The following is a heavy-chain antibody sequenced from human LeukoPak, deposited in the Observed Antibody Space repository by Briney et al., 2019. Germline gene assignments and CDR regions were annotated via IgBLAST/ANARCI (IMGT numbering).Heavy chain of an antibody. CDR2: ISPNSADI. CDR1: GFTFSDYY. Sequence: GGPLRLSCAASGFTFSDYYMTWIRQAPGKGLEWVSYISPNSADIKYADSVKGRFTISRDNAKKSLYLQMNSLTAEDTSVYYCSRDPRRLDYWGQGALVTVSS. J-gene: IGHJ4*02. V-gene: IGHV3-11*06. CDR3: SRDPRRLDY.